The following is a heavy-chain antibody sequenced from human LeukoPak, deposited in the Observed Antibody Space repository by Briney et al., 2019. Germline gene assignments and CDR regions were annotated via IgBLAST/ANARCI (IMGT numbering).Heavy chain of an antibody. V-gene: IGHV3-23*01. CDR1: GFTFSSYA. CDR3: ARDPNGDYIGTFDM. Sequence: GGSLRLSCAASGFTFSSYAMSWVRQAPGKGLEWVSAISGSGGSTQYADSVQGRFAISRDNSKNTLYLQMNSLRVEDTAVYFCARDPNGDYIGTFDMWGRGTMVSVSS. J-gene: IGHJ3*02. D-gene: IGHD4-17*01. CDR2: ISGSGGST.